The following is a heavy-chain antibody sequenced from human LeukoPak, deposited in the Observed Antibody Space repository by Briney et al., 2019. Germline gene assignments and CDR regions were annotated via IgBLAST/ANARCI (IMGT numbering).Heavy chain of an antibody. J-gene: IGHJ4*02. D-gene: IGHD3-10*01. V-gene: IGHV3-23*01. CDR3: AKVRSRITMVRGVIFDY. CDR1: GFTFSSYA. Sequence: PGGSLRLSCAASGFTFSSYAMSWVRQAPGKGLEWVSAISGSGGSTYYADSVKGRFTISRDNSKNTLYLQMNSLRAEDTAVYYCAKVRSRITMVRGVIFDYWGQGTLVTVSS. CDR2: ISGSGGST.